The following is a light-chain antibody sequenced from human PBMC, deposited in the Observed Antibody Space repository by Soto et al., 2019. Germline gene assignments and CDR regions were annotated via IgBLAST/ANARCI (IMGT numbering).Light chain of an antibody. J-gene: IGLJ1*01. CDR1: SSNIGNNY. CDR3: GTWDSSLSAFV. CDR2: DSN. V-gene: IGLV1-51*01. Sequence: VLTQPPSVSAAPGQRVTISCSGSSSNIGNNYVSWYQQLPGTAPKLLIYDSNKRPSGIPDRFSGSKSGTSATLGITGLQTGDEADYYCGTWDSSLSAFVFGPGTKVTVL.